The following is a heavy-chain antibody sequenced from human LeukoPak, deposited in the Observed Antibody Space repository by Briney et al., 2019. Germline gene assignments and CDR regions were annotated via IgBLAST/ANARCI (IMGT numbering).Heavy chain of an antibody. Sequence: GASVKLSCKASGYTFTRYYMHWVRQAPGQGLEWMGWINPNSGGTNYAQKFQGRVTMTRDTSISTAYMEVSRLRSDDTAVYYCARAPGGYAFDIWGQGTMVTVSS. J-gene: IGHJ3*02. CDR3: ARAPGGYAFDI. CDR2: INPNSGGT. V-gene: IGHV1-2*02. CDR1: GYTFTRYY.